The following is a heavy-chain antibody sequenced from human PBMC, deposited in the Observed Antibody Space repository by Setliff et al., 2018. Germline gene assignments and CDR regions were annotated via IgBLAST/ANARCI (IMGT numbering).Heavy chain of an antibody. Sequence: SETLSLTCSVSGGSISGYYWTWFRQAPGKGLEWIGYSSYTWSTTYNPSLKSRVTMSIDTSKSQISLTLTSVTAADTAVYYCARMTGFQYIDVWGKGTTVTVSS. CDR3: ARMTGFQYIDV. J-gene: IGHJ6*03. V-gene: IGHV4-59*08. D-gene: IGHD3-3*01. CDR1: GGSISGYY. CDR2: SSYTWST.